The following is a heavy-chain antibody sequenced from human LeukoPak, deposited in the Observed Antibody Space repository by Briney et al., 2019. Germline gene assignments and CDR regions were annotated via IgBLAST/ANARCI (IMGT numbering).Heavy chain of an antibody. CDR3: ARDRIAAAGTGLR. CDR1: GGTFSSYA. D-gene: IGHD6-13*01. Sequence: ASVKVSCKASGGTFSSYAISWVRQAPGQGLEWMGGIIPILGTANYAQKFQGRVTITADKSTSTAYMELSSLRSEDTAVYYCARDRIAAAGTGLRWGQGTLVTVSS. CDR2: IIPILGTA. J-gene: IGHJ4*02. V-gene: IGHV1-69*10.